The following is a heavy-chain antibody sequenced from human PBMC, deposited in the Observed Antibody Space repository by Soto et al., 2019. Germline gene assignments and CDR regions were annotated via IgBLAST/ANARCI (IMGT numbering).Heavy chain of an antibody. CDR1: GGSISSYY. CDR2: IYYSGST. D-gene: IGHD2-15*01. V-gene: IGHV4-59*08. J-gene: IGHJ4*02. Sequence: SETLSLTCTVSGGSISSYYWSWIRQPPGKGLEWIGYIYYSGSTNYNPSLKSRVTISVDTSKNQFSLKLSSVTAADTAVYYCAGYCSGGSCYLGYFDYWGQGTLVTVSS. CDR3: AGYCSGGSCYLGYFDY.